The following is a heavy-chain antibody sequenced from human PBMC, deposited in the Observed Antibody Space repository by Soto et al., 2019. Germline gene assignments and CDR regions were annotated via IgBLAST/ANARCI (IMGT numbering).Heavy chain of an antibody. Sequence: SVKVSCKASGGTFSSYAISWVRQAPGQGLEWMGGIIPIFGTANYAQKFQGRVTITADESTSTAYMELSSLRSEDTAVYYCAIKGTLSSHNPGYYYYYGMDVWGQGTTVTVSS. CDR3: AIKGTLSSHNPGYYYYYGMDV. J-gene: IGHJ6*02. D-gene: IGHD6-13*01. CDR2: IIPIFGTA. CDR1: GGTFSSYA. V-gene: IGHV1-69*13.